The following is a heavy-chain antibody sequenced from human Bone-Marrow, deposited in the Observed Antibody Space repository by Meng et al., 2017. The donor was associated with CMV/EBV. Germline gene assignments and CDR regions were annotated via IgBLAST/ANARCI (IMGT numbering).Heavy chain of an antibody. CDR1: GYTFTSYG. V-gene: IGHV1-18*01. CDR3: ARAIVREIILSGWDS. CDR2: ISAYNGNT. D-gene: IGHD3-10*01. Sequence: ASVKVSCKASGYTFTSYGISWVRQAPGQGLEWMGWISAYNGNTNYAQKLQGRATMTTDTSISTAYMELSRLRSDDTAVYYCARAIVREIILSGWDSWGQGTLVTVSS. J-gene: IGHJ4*02.